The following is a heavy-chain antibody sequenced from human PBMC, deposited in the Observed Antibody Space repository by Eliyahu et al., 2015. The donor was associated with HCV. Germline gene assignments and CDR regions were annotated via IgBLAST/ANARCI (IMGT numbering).Heavy chain of an antibody. CDR1: GGSISSSSHY. Sequence: QLQESGPGLVKPSETLSLSCTVSGGSISSSSHYWGWIRQPPGKGLXWIGSIYYTGXTYYNPSLKSRVTISVDTSKNQFSLKLSSVTAADTAVYYCARYCSSTSCYPNYYYGMDVWGQGTTVTVSS. J-gene: IGHJ6*02. V-gene: IGHV4-39*01. CDR2: IYYTGXT. CDR3: ARYCSSTSCYPNYYYGMDV. D-gene: IGHD2-2*01.